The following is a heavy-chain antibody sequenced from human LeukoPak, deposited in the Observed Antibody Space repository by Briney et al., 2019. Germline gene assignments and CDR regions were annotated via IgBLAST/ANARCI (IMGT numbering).Heavy chain of an antibody. CDR2: ISYDGYNK. CDR3: ARVFYVVQWLSPAGDY. Sequence: PGGFLRLSCAASGITFSSYDMHGVRTAPGKGLEWVALISYDGYNKYYADSVKGRFSISRDNSKNTLYLQMNSLRPEDTAVYYCARVFYVVQWLSPAGDYWGQGTLVTVSA. J-gene: IGHJ4*02. CDR1: GITFSSYD. V-gene: IGHV3-30-3*01. D-gene: IGHD6-19*01.